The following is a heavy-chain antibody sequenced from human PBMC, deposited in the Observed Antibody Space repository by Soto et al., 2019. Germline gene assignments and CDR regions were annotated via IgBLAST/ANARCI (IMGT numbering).Heavy chain of an antibody. CDR1: GGTISGYY. V-gene: IGHV4-4*07. D-gene: IGHD3-3*02. Sequence: SETLSLTCSVSGGTISGYYWTWIRQPAGKGLEWIGRIYSSGNTKYNPSLQSRVTMSLDTSNNQFSLRLTSVTAADTAVYYCARRQPFSNLVDPMGPGXLGHRLL. CDR2: IYSSGNT. J-gene: IGHJ5*02. CDR3: ARRQPFSNLVDP.